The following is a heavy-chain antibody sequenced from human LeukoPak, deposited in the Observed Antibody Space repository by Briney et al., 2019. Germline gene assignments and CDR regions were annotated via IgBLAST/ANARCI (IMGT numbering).Heavy chain of an antibody. D-gene: IGHD6-13*01. CDR3: AKDQFKARPAAGTSGGMDV. CDR1: GFTFSSYG. Sequence: GGSLRLSCAASGFTFSSYGMHWVRQAPGKGLEWVAVISYDGSNKYYADSVKGRFTISRDNSKNTLYLQMNSLRAEDTAVYYCAKDQFKARPAAGTSGGMDVWGQGTTVTVSS. J-gene: IGHJ6*02. CDR2: ISYDGSNK. V-gene: IGHV3-30*18.